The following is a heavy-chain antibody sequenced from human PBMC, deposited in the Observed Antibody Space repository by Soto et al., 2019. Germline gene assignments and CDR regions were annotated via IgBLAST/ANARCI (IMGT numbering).Heavy chain of an antibody. Sequence: GGSLRLSCAASGFTFSSYSMNWVRQAPGKGLEWVSSISSSSSYIYYADSVKGRLTISRDNAKNSLYPQMNSLRAEDTAVYYCARDYSSYGPFDYWGQGTLVTVSS. V-gene: IGHV3-21*01. D-gene: IGHD5-18*01. CDR1: GFTFSSYS. CDR2: ISSSSSYI. J-gene: IGHJ4*02. CDR3: ARDYSSYGPFDY.